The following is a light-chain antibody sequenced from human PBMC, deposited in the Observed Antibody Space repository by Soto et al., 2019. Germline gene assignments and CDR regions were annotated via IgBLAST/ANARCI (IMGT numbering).Light chain of an antibody. CDR1: SIGVGNYKY. J-gene: IGLJ3*02. Sequence: QSALAQSPSSSGSPERSVTISCPGTSIGVGNYKYVAWYQQHPGKAPKLMIDEVSKRPSGVPDRFSGSKSGNTASLTVSGLQIEDEADYYCSSYAGSNLWVFGGGPKLTVL. CDR3: SSYAGSNLWV. CDR2: EVS. V-gene: IGLV2-8*01.